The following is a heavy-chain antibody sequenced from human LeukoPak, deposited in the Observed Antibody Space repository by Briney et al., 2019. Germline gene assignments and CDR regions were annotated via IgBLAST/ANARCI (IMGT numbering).Heavy chain of an antibody. CDR3: AKDISRINVIVVAPGRGIDY. V-gene: IGHV3-23*01. CDR2: ISGGGGSV. D-gene: IGHD3-22*01. J-gene: IGHJ4*02. Sequence: GGSLRLSCAASGFTFSSYGMHRVRQAPGKGLEWVSGISGGGGSVYYADSVKGRFTISRDNSKSTLYLQMNSLRAEDTAVYYCAKDISRINVIVVAPGRGIDYWGQGTLVTVSS. CDR1: GFTFSSYG.